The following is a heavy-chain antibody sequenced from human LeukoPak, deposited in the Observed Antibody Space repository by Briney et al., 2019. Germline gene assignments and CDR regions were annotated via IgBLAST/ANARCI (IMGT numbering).Heavy chain of an antibody. D-gene: IGHD3-10*01. CDR1: GFTFSNAW. V-gene: IGHV3-15*01. Sequence: PGGSLRLSCAASGFTFSNAWMSWVRQAPGKGLEWVGRIYSKTDGGTTDYAAPVKGRFTISRDDSKNTLYLQMNSLKTEDTAVYYCTADQSLNHYDSGSYGNHYWGQGTLVTVSS. CDR2: IYSKTDGGTT. CDR3: TADQSLNHYDSGSYGNHY. J-gene: IGHJ4*02.